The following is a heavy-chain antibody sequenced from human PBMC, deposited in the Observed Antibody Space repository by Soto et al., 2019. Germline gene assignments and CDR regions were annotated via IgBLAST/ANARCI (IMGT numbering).Heavy chain of an antibody. D-gene: IGHD2-15*01. J-gene: IGHJ4*02. Sequence: QVQLVESGGGVVQPGRSPRLSCAASGFTFSSYAMHWVRQAPGKGLEWVAVISYDGSNKYYADSVKGRFTISRDNSKNTLYLQMNSLRAEDTAVYYCARATVTVAFDYWGQGTLVTVSS. CDR2: ISYDGSNK. CDR1: GFTFSSYA. CDR3: ARATVTVAFDY. V-gene: IGHV3-30-3*01.